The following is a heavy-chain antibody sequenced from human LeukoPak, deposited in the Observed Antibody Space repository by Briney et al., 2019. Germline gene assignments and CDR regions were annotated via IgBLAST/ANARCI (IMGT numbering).Heavy chain of an antibody. CDR3: ARRGILAYYGMDV. CDR2: IYYSGST. D-gene: IGHD3-16*01. Sequence: PSETLSLTCTVSGGSISSSSYYWGWIRQPPGKGLEWIGSIYYSGSTYYNPSLKSRVTISVDTSKNQFSLKLSSVTAADTAVYYCARRGILAYYGMDVWGQGTTVTVSS. V-gene: IGHV4-39*07. J-gene: IGHJ6*02. CDR1: GGSISSSSYY.